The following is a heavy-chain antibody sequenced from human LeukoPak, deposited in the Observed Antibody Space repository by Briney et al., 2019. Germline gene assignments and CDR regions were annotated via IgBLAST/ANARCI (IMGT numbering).Heavy chain of an antibody. J-gene: IGHJ5*02. V-gene: IGHV1-2*02. D-gene: IGHD2-2*01. Sequence: ASVKVSRKASGYTFTGYYMHWVRQAPGQGLEWMGWINPNSGGTNYAQKFQGRVTMTRDTSISTAYMELSRLRSDDTAVYYCARESVYCSSTSCYNWFDPWGQGTLVTVSS. CDR2: INPNSGGT. CDR1: GYTFTGYY. CDR3: ARESVYCSSTSCYNWFDP.